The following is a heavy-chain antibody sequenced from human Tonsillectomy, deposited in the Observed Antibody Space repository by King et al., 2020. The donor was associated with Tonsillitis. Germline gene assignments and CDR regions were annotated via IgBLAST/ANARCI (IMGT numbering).Heavy chain of an antibody. J-gene: IGHJ6*02. V-gene: IGHV3-33*01. Sequence: VQLVESGGGVVQPGRSLRLSCAASGFTFNIYGMHWVRQAPGKGLEWVAVIWYDGSNKYYADSVKGRFTISRDNSKNMLYLQMNSLRAEDTAVYYCARDSDSTSWYYYGMDVWGQGTTVTVSS. CDR3: ARDSDSTSWYYYGMDV. D-gene: IGHD3-22*01. CDR2: IWYDGSNK. CDR1: GFTFNIYG.